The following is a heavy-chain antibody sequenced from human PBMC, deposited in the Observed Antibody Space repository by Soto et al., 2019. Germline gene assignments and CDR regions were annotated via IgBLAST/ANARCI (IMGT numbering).Heavy chain of an antibody. CDR3: ARHSEVGSYLGYFQH. CDR2: IYYSGST. Sequence: QLQLQESGPGLVKPSETLSLTCSVSGGSISSSSYYWGWIRQPPGKGLEWIGSIYYSGSTYYNPSLKSRVTISVDTSKNQFSLKLSSVTAADTAVYYCARHSEVGSYLGYFQHWGQGTLVTVSS. V-gene: IGHV4-39*01. J-gene: IGHJ1*01. CDR1: GGSISSSSYY. D-gene: IGHD1-26*01.